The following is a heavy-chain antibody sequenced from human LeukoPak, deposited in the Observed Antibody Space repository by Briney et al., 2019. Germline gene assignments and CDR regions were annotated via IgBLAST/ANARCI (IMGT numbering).Heavy chain of an antibody. D-gene: IGHD2/OR15-2a*01. CDR1: GGSISSSSYY. CDR3: ARLWYYSGGSVFDI. J-gene: IGHJ3*02. Sequence: SETLSLACTVSGGSISSSSYYWGWIRQPPGKGLEWIGSIYYSGSTNYNPSLKSRVTISVDTSKNQFSLKLSSVTAADTAVYYCARLWYYSGGSVFDIWGQGTMVAVSS. CDR2: IYYSGST. V-gene: IGHV4-39*01.